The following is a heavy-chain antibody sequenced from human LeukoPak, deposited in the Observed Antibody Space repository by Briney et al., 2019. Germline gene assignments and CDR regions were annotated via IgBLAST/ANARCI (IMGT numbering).Heavy chain of an antibody. CDR2: INPNSGGT. CDR1: GYTFTGYY. Sequence: GASVKVSCKASGYTFTGYYMHWVRQAPGQGLEWMGWINPNSGGTNYAQKFQGRVTMTRDTSISTAYMELSRLRSDDTAVYYCALSRGLRIGRQLDYWGQGTLVTVSS. CDR3: ALSRGLRIGRQLDY. V-gene: IGHV1-2*02. D-gene: IGHD5-12*01. J-gene: IGHJ4*02.